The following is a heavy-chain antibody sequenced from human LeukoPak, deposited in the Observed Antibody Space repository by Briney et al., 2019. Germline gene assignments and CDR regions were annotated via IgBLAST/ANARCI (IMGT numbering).Heavy chain of an antibody. CDR2: FDPEDGET. CDR1: GYTLTELS. D-gene: IGHD3-22*01. V-gene: IGHV1-24*01. CDR3: ARDGDSSGRHYFDY. J-gene: IGHJ4*02. Sequence: ASVKVSCKVSGYTLTELSMHWVRQAPGKGLEWMGGFDPEDGETIYAQKFQGRVTMTRDTSTSTVYMELSSLRSEDTAVYYCARDGDSSGRHYFDYWGQGTLVTVSS.